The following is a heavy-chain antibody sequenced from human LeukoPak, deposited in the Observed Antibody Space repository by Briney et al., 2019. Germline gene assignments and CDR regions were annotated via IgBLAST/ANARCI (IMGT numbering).Heavy chain of an antibody. CDR2: INPNSGGP. Sequence: ASVKVSCKASGYTFTGYDIHWVRQAPGQGLEWMGRINPNSGGPKYAQKFQGRVTMTRDTSITTAYMELSRLRSDDTAVYYCARDVGSNNCENWGQGTLVTVSS. CDR3: ARDVGSNNCEN. CDR1: GYTFTGYD. D-gene: IGHD2-2*01. V-gene: IGHV1-2*06. J-gene: IGHJ4*02.